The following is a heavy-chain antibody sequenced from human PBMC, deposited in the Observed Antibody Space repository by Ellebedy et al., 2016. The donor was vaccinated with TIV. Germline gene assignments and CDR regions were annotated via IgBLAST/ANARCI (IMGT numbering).Heavy chain of an antibody. CDR1: GFTFTNYW. CDR2: IYPSDSDI. Sequence: GESLKISCQGSGFTFTNYWIGWVRQMPGKGLEFMGLIYPSDSDIRYSPSFLGQVTISADKSNSTAYLHWSSLKASDTAMYYCTRGGNWFDPWGQGTLVTVSS. J-gene: IGHJ5*02. V-gene: IGHV5-51*01. CDR3: TRGGNWFDP.